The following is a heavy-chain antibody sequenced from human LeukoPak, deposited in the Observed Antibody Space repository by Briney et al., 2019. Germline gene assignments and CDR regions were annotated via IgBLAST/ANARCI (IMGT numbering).Heavy chain of an antibody. CDR1: GFTFSSYA. V-gene: IGHV3-23*01. D-gene: IGHD4-17*01. J-gene: IGHJ4*02. CDR2: ISGSGGST. Sequence: GGSLRLSCAASGFTFSSYAMSWVRQAPGKGLEWVSAISGSGGSTYYAGSGEGPFSISRENSKKTMYLQMNSLRAENTPLYYCAKADYGDYWVYFDYWVQGTLVTVSP. CDR3: AKADYGDYWVYFDY.